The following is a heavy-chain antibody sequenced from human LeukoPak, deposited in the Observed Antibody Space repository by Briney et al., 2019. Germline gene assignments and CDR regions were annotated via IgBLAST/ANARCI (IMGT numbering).Heavy chain of an antibody. CDR2: IYTSGST. CDR1: GGSVSDYY. V-gene: IGHV4-4*08. Sequence: SETLSLTCTISGGSVSDYYWSWIRQSPGKGLEWIGRIYTSGSTNYNPSLKSRVTISVDTSKNQFSLKLSSVTAADTAVYYCARGHIGPWGQGTLVTVSS. J-gene: IGHJ5*02. CDR3: ARGHIGP. D-gene: IGHD2-21*01.